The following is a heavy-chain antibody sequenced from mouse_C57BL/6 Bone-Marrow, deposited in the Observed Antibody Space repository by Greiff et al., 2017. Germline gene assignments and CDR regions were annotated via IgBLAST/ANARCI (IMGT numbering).Heavy chain of an antibody. Sequence: EVQLVESGGGLVQPGGSLKLSCAASGFTFSDYYMYWVRQTPEKRLEWVAYISNGGGSTNYPDTVKGRFTISRDNAKNTLYLQMSRLKSEDTAMYYWAGQGGGGWFAYWGQGTLVTVSA. CDR3: AGQGGGGWFAY. CDR1: GFTFSDYY. J-gene: IGHJ3*01. CDR2: ISNGGGST. V-gene: IGHV5-12*01.